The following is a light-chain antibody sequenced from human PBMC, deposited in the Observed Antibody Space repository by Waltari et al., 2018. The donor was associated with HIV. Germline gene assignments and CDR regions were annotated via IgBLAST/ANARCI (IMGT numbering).Light chain of an antibody. V-gene: IGLV2-14*01. CDR1: SSDVGGSND. CDR2: EVS. Sequence: QIARTHPAPVSGPPEQSTTIPCTETSSDVGGSNDVSWYQEKHGKAPKLMIYEVSNRPSGISTRFSGAKSGNTASLTTSGLEAEDEAAYYCSSETSSGTLDVFGTGTKVTVL. J-gene: IGLJ1*01. CDR3: SSETSSGTLDV.